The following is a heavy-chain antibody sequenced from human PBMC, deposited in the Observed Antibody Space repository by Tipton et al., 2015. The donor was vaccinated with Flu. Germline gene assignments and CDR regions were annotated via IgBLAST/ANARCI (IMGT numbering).Heavy chain of an antibody. J-gene: IGHJ4*02. CDR1: GGPLSNYF. D-gene: IGHD6-13*01. Sequence: TLSLTCSVSGGPLSNYFWSWIRQSPGKGLEWIGYIHHSGITSYNPSLKSRVSISVDTSKNQFSLRLSSVTAADTAVYYCARVYCIAAAGTPNYYLDYWGQGTPVTVSS. CDR3: ARVYCIAAAGTPNYYLDY. V-gene: IGHV4-59*01. CDR2: IHHSGIT.